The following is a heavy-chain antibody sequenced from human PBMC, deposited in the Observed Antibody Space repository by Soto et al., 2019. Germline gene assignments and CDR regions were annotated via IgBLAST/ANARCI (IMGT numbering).Heavy chain of an antibody. D-gene: IGHD1-26*01. CDR2: IWYDETRK. Sequence: LRLSCEVSGFNLRTCGMHWVRQVPGKGLEWVAVIWYDETRKFYSDSVKGRFSISRDDSKNTVYLQMSSLRAEDTALYYCARDLGRPVGSLKNDALNVWGQGTMVTVSS. CDR3: ARDLGRPVGSLKNDALNV. CDR1: GFNLRTCG. J-gene: IGHJ3*01. V-gene: IGHV3-33*01.